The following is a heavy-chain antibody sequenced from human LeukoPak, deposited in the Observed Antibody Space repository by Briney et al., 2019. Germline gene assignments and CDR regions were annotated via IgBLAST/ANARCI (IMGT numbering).Heavy chain of an antibody. J-gene: IGHJ4*02. CDR2: IWYDGSNK. Sequence: GGSLRLSCAASGFTFSSYGMHWVRQAPGKGLEWVAVIWYDGSNKYYADSVKGRFTISRDNSKNTLYLQMNSLRAEDTAVYYCARDAKTGYSSGWYNFFDYWGQGTLVTVSS. V-gene: IGHV3-33*01. CDR3: ARDAKTGYSSGWYNFFDY. CDR1: GFTFSSYG. D-gene: IGHD6-19*01.